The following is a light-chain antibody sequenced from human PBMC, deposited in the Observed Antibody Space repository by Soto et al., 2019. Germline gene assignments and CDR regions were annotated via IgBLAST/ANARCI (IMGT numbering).Light chain of an antibody. Sequence: DIQMTQSPSSLSASVGARVSITCQASEDIRTSLSWFQHKPGRAPKLLIYGASYLETGVPSRFRVSGSGTDFTLTISSLQPEDIATYYCQHYNNLPPFTFGPGTIVDIK. CDR2: GAS. J-gene: IGKJ3*01. CDR3: QHYNNLPPFT. CDR1: EDIRTS. V-gene: IGKV1-33*01.